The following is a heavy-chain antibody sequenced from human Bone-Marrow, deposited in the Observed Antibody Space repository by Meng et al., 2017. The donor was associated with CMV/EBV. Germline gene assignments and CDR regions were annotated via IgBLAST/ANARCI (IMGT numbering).Heavy chain of an antibody. D-gene: IGHD3-22*01. J-gene: IGHJ4*02. CDR3: YSSGYFDY. CDR2: IYYSGST. Sequence: SETLSLTCAVYGGSFSGYYWSWIRQPPGKGLEWIGSIYYSGSTYYNPSLKSRVTISVDTSKNQFSLKLSSVTAADTAVYYCYSSGYFDYWGQGTLVTVSS. V-gene: IGHV4-34*03. CDR1: GGSFSGYY.